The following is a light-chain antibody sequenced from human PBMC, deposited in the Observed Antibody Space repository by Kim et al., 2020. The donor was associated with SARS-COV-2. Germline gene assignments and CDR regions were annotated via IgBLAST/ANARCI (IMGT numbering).Light chain of an antibody. Sequence: RVTISCAGSSSNIGAGYDVHWYQQLPGTAPKVLIYGNSNRPSGVPDRVSGSKSGTSASLAITGLRTEDEADYYCQSYDSSLSGWVFGGGTKVTVL. CDR2: GNS. CDR3: QSYDSSLSGWV. J-gene: IGLJ3*02. CDR1: SSNIGAGYD. V-gene: IGLV1-40*01.